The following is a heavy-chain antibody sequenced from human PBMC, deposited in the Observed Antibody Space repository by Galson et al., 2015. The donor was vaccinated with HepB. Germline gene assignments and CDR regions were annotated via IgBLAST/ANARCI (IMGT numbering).Heavy chain of an antibody. CDR1: GYSFASYW. D-gene: IGHD4-17*01. V-gene: IGHV5-51*01. CDR2: IYPGDSDT. Sequence: QSGAEVKKPGESLKISCKGSGYSFASYWIGWVRQMPGKGLEWMGIIYPGDSDTRYNPAFQGQVTMSADKSISTAYLQWSRLKASDTAMYYCARHKEAGTTGPRDSWGQGTLVTVSS. J-gene: IGHJ4*02. CDR3: ARHKEAGTTGPRDS.